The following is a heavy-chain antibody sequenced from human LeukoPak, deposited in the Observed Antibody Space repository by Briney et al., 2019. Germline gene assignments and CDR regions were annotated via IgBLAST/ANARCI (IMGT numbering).Heavy chain of an antibody. J-gene: IGHJ1*01. CDR1: GGSISSFY. V-gene: IGHV4-59*12. CDR3: ARDLNSWTEYIRY. CDR2: IYYSGST. D-gene: IGHD1-26*01. Sequence: SETLSLTCTVSGGSISSFYWSWIRQPPGKGLEWIGYIYYSGSTNYNPSLKSRVTISVDTSKNQFFLKLTSLTAADTAVYYCARDLNSWTEYIRYWGQGTVVTVSS.